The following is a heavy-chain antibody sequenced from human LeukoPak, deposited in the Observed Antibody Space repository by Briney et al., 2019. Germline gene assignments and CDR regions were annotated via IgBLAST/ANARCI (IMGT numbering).Heavy chain of an antibody. CDR3: ARWYCTNGVCRDY. CDR1: GGTFSSYA. J-gene: IGHJ4*02. Sequence: SVKVSCKASGGTFSSYAISWVRQAPGQGLEWMGGIIPIFGTANYAQKFQGRVTITADESTNAAYMELSSLRSEDTAVYYCARWYCTNGVCRDYWGQGTLVTVSS. V-gene: IGHV1-69*13. CDR2: IIPIFGTA. D-gene: IGHD2-8*01.